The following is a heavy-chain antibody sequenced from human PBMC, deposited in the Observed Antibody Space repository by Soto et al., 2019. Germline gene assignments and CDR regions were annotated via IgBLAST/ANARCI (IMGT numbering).Heavy chain of an antibody. Sequence: PGGSLRLSCAVSGFTFSSYAMTWVRQAPGKGLEWVSGISGSGHSTYHADSVKGRFTISRDNSNNTLYLQMNSLRAEDTAVYYCAKDKYDILTGYSIPNWFDPWGHGTLVTVSS. V-gene: IGHV3-23*01. D-gene: IGHD3-9*01. J-gene: IGHJ5*02. CDR3: AKDKYDILTGYSIPNWFDP. CDR2: ISGSGHST. CDR1: GFTFSSYA.